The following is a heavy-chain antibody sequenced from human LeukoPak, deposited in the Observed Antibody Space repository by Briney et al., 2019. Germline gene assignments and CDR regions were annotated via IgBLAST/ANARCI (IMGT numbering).Heavy chain of an antibody. J-gene: IGHJ2*01. CDR2: INAGNGNT. D-gene: IGHD2-15*01. CDR3: ARDRRCSGGSCYYWYFDL. CDR1: GYTFTSYA. Sequence: ASVKVSCKASGYTFTSYAMHWVRQAPGQRLEWMGWINAGNGNTKYSQKFQGRVTITRDTSASTAYMELSSLRPEDTAVYYCARDRRCSGGSCYYWYFDLWGRGTLVTVSS. V-gene: IGHV1-3*01.